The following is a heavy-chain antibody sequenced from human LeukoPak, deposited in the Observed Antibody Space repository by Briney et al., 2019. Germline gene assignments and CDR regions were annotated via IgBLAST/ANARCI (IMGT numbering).Heavy chain of an antibody. D-gene: IGHD3-22*01. CDR2: ISGSGGST. Sequence: GGSLRLSCAASGFTFSSYAMSWVRQAPGKGLEWVSAISGSGGSTYYADSVKGRFTISRDNSKKTLYLQMNSLRAEDTAVYYCATNPFHYYDSSGYKYYFDYWGQGTLVTVSS. J-gene: IGHJ4*02. V-gene: IGHV3-23*01. CDR1: GFTFSSYA. CDR3: ATNPFHYYDSSGYKYYFDY.